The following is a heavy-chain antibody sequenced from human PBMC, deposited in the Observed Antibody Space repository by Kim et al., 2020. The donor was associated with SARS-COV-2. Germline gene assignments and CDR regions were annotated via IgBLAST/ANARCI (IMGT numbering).Heavy chain of an antibody. D-gene: IGHD2-2*01. CDR3: AIDLAPALRGMNS. V-gene: IGHV3-30*04. J-gene: IGHJ4*02. CDR2: ISADGRSK. Sequence: GGSLRHSCAASGFTFSSYALHWVRQAPDEGLEWVAVISADGRSKYYVDSVKGRFTISRDNSKNTLYLQMSSLRPEDTAVYYCAIDLAPALRGMNSWGQGTLVAVSS. CDR1: GFTFSSYA.